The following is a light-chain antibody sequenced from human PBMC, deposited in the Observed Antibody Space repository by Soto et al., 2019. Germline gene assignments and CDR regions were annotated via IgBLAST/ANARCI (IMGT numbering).Light chain of an antibody. Sequence: DIQMAQSPSTLSASVGDRVTITCLASQSISSWLAWYQQKPGKAPKLLIYKASSLESGVPSRFSGSGSGTDFTLTISSLQPEDFATYYCQQSYSTTWACGQGTKVDIK. CDR2: KAS. CDR1: QSISSW. CDR3: QQSYSTTWA. V-gene: IGKV1-5*03. J-gene: IGKJ1*01.